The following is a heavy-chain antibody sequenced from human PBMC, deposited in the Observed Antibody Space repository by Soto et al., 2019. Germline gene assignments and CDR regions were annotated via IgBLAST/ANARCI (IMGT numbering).Heavy chain of an antibody. CDR3: ARHYFVATIEPTKRAFDY. CDR1: GYSFTSYW. CDR2: IYPGDSDT. J-gene: IGHJ4*02. Sequence: PGESLKISCKGSGYSFTSYWIGWVRQMPGKGLEWMGIIYPGDSDTRYSPSFQGQVTISADKSISTAYLQWSSLKASDTAMYYCARHYFVATIEPTKRAFDYWGQGTLVTVSS. D-gene: IGHD5-12*01. V-gene: IGHV5-51*01.